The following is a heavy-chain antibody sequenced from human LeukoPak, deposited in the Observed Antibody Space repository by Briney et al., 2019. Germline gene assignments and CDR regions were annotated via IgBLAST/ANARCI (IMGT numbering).Heavy chain of an antibody. CDR3: ATGYGSGWFDA. CDR1: GVSISGRGY. V-gene: IGHV4-31*03. D-gene: IGHD3-9*01. CDR2: IDYSGKT. J-gene: IGHJ5*02. Sequence: SETLSLTCSVSGVSISGRGYWGWIRQHPGKGLEWIGYIDYSGKTYYKPSLQSRVIISADTSQNQFTLKVSSVTAADTAVYYCATGYGSGWFDAWGQGAVVTVSS.